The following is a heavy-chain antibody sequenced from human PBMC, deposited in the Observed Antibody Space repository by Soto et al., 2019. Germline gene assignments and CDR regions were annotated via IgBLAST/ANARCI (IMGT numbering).Heavy chain of an antibody. CDR1: GIIVSSNY. Sequence: RGPLRLSCAASGIIVSSNYMSLVRHAPGKGLEWISVIYIGRSTYYADSVQGRFTIYRDNSKNTLYLQMNSLRAGDAAGYYCAVYCASTSCYWPPTESTGWWGKGTMVTVSS. J-gene: IGHJ4*02. D-gene: IGHD2-2*01. CDR3: AVYCASTSCYWPPTESTGW. V-gene: IGHV3-53*01. CDR2: IYIGRST.